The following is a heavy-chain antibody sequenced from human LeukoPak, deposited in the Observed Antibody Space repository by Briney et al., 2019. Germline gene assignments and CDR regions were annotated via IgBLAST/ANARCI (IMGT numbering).Heavy chain of an antibody. D-gene: IGHD1-26*01. CDR3: ARENSGSYREFDY. CDR1: GGSISGYY. J-gene: IGHJ4*02. CDR2: IYASGNT. V-gene: IGHV4-59*12. Sequence: SSETLSLTCTVSGGSISGYYWSWIRQPPGKGLEWIGYIYASGNTNFNPSLNSRLTMSVDMSKSQFSLKLSSVTAADTAVFYCARENSGSYREFDYWGQGTLVTVSS.